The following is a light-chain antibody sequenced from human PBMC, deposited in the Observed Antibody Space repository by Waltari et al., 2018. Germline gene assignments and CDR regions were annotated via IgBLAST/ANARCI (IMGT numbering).Light chain of an antibody. Sequence: ERVMTQSPVTLSVSPGGSATPSCRASQTVGTSLAWYQQKAGQAPRLLIHGASTRATDIPARFSGSGTGTEFTLTISSLQPEDSAVYFCQQYHTWPPITFGQGTRLEI. CDR2: GAS. J-gene: IGKJ5*01. CDR1: QTVGTS. CDR3: QQYHTWPPIT. V-gene: IGKV3-15*01.